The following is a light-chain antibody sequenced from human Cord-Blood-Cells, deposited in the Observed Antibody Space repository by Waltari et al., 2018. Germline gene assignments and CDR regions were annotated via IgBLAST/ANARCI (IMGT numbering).Light chain of an antibody. Sequence: QSALTQPASVSGSPGQSITIPCTGTSSDVGRYNLVSWYQQQPGKAPKLMIYEGSKRPSGVSNRFSGSKSGNTASLTISGLQAEDEADYYCCSYAGSSTLVFGGGTKLTVL. J-gene: IGLJ3*02. V-gene: IGLV2-23*01. CDR1: SSDVGRYNL. CDR2: EGS. CDR3: CSYAGSSTLV.